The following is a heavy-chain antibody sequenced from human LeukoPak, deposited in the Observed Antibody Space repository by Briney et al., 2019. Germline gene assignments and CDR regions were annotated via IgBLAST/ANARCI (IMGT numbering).Heavy chain of an antibody. D-gene: IGHD6-13*01. Sequence: RPSETLSLTCTVSGGSISSYYWSWIRQPPGKGLEWIGYIYYSGSTNYNPSLKSRVTISVDTSKNQFSLKLSSVTAADTAVYYCARISEQLDAFDIWGQGTMVTVSS. CDR3: ARISEQLDAFDI. CDR1: GGSISSYY. J-gene: IGHJ3*02. CDR2: IYYSGST. V-gene: IGHV4-59*08.